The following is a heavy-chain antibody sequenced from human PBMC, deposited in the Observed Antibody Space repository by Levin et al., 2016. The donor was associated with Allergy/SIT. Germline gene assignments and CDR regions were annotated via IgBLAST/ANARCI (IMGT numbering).Heavy chain of an antibody. J-gene: IGHJ4*02. CDR1: GFTSSYYA. V-gene: IGHV3-23*01. D-gene: IGHD3-22*01. CDR3: VKATNYYYDNSGYFDY. CDR2: ISGSGENS. Sequence: ETLSLTCAASGFTSSYYAMSWVRQAPGKGPEWVSTISGSGENSYYADSVRGRFTISRDNSRNTLSLHMNSLRPEDTALYYCVKATNYYYDNSGYFDYWGQGALVTVSS.